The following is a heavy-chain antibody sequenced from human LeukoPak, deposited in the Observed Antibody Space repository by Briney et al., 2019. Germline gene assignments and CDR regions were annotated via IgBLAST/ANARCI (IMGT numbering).Heavy chain of an antibody. J-gene: IGHJ4*02. CDR3: TRGPVLGATTYFYY. D-gene: IGHD5-24*01. Sequence: SETLSLTCAVYGESFSGYYWNWIRQPPGKGLEWIGEINDSGSTNYNPSLKGRVTISVDTSKNQFSLELTSVTATDTAVYFCTRGPVLGATTYFYYWGQGNPVTVSS. V-gene: IGHV4-34*01. CDR1: GESFSGYY. CDR2: INDSGST.